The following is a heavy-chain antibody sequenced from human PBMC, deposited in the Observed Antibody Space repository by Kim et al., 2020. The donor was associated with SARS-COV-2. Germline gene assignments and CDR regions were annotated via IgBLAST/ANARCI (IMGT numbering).Heavy chain of an antibody. Sequence: NNDYALPVQSRITINTDTSKNQFSLQLNSVTPEDTAVYYCARGWLRPGFDYWGQGTLVTVSS. D-gene: IGHD5-12*01. CDR3: ARGWLRPGFDY. V-gene: IGHV6-1*01. CDR2: NN. J-gene: IGHJ4*02.